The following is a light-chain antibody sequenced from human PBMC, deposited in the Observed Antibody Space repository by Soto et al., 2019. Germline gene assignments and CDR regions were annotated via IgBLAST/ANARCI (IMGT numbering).Light chain of an antibody. J-gene: IGKJ1*01. CDR2: GAY. Sequence: DIQMTQSPSTLSAHVGDRVTITCRASQSIGRWLAWYQQKPGKAPELLVFGAYVLQTGVPSRFSGGGSGTEFTLSINDLQADDSATYYCQQKQSDSNWPFGQGTKVEIK. CDR3: QQKQSDSNWP. CDR1: QSIGRW. V-gene: IGKV1-5*01.